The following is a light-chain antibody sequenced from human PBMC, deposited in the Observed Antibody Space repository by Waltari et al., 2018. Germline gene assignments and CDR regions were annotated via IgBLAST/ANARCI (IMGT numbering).Light chain of an antibody. J-gene: IGKJ4*01. CDR1: QSVGTY. Sequence: EIVLTQSPYLLSFSPGERAPLSCSASQSVGTYLAWYQQRTGQSPRLLIYDASYKATGIPARFSGSGSETDFTLTISSLQPEDFAVYYCQQRRNWPLTFGGGTRVQI. CDR3: QQRRNWPLT. V-gene: IGKV3-11*01. CDR2: DAS.